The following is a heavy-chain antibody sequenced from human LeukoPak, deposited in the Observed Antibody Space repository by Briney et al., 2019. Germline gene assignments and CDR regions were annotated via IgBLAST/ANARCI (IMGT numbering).Heavy chain of an antibody. CDR3: GRGWGFYDRTGPFDY. J-gene: IGHJ4*02. V-gene: IGHV4-39*07. Sequence: SETLSLTCTVSGGSISSSSYYWGWIRQPPGKGLEWIGSIYYSGSTYYNPSLKSRVTISVDTSKNQFSLKLSSVTAADTAVYFCGRGWGFYDRTGPFDYWGQGTLVTVSS. CDR1: GGSISSSSYY. CDR2: IYYSGST. D-gene: IGHD3-22*01.